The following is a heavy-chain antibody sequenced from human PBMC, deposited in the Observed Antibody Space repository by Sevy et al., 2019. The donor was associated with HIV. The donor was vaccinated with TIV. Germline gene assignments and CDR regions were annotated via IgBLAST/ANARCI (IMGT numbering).Heavy chain of an antibody. Sequence: SETLSLTCTVSGGSISSSGYYWGWIRQPPGKGLEWIATIYYSGSTYYNPSLKSRVTISVDTSRNQFSLKLSSVTASDTAVYYCARHDGVPAGYSSGWLDYWGQGTLVTVSS. V-gene: IGHV4-39*01. CDR3: ARHDGVPAGYSSGWLDY. D-gene: IGHD6-19*01. CDR2: IYYSGST. CDR1: GGSISSSGYY. J-gene: IGHJ4*02.